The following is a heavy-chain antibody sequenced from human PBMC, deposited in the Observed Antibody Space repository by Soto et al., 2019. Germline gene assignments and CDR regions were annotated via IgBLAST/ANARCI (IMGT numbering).Heavy chain of an antibody. V-gene: IGHV3-53*04. CDR1: GFPVSSNY. D-gene: IGHD6-13*01. CDR3: ARGYSSSWHYYFDY. CDR2: IYSGGST. Sequence: EVQLVESGGGLVQPGGSLRLSCAASGFPVSSNYMSWVGQAPGKGLEWVSVIYSGGSTYYADSVKGRFTISRHNSKNTLYLQMNSLRAEDTAVYYCARGYSSSWHYYFDYWGQGTLVTVSS. J-gene: IGHJ4*02.